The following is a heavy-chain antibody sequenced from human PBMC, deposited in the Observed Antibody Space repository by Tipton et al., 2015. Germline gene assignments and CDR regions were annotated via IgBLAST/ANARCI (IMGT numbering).Heavy chain of an antibody. CDR2: IDDDGSST. CDR1: GFTFSRYW. D-gene: IGHD3-22*01. Sequence: GSLRLSCAASGFTFSRYWMHWVRQAPGKGLVWVSRIDDDGSSTSYADSVKGRITISRDNAKNTLYLQMNSLRAEDTAVYYCARISGYYFDYWGQGTLVTVSS. CDR3: ARISGYYFDY. J-gene: IGHJ4*02. V-gene: IGHV3-74*01.